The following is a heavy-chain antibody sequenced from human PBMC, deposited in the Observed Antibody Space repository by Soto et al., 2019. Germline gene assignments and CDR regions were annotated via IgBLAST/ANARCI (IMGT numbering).Heavy chain of an antibody. V-gene: IGHV3-23*01. D-gene: IGHD3-22*01. CDR1: GVTFSNYA. CDR3: AKVRDSSGFDAFDI. J-gene: IGHJ3*02. Sequence: EVQLLESGGGLVQPGGSLRLSCAASGVTFSNYAMTWVRQAPGKGLEWVSVTSDSYDSTYYADSVKGRFTISRDNSKNTLYLQMNSLRVEDTAVYYCAKVRDSSGFDAFDIWGQGTMVTVSS. CDR2: TSDSYDST.